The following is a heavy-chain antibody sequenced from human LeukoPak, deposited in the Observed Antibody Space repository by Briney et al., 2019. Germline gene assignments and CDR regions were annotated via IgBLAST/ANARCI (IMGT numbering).Heavy chain of an antibody. CDR2: IYTSGST. Sequence: SETLSLTCTVSGGSISSYYWSWIRQPAGKGLEWIGRIYTSGSTNYNPSLKSRVTISVDTSKNQFSLKLSSVTAADTAVYYCARDLYSYGSEYFDYWGQGTLVTVSS. J-gene: IGHJ4*02. D-gene: IGHD5-18*01. CDR3: ARDLYSYGSEYFDY. CDR1: GGSISSYY. V-gene: IGHV4-4*07.